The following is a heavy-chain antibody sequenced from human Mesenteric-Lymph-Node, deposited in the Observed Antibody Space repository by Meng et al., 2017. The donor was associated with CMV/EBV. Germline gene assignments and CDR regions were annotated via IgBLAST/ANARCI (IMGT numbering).Heavy chain of an antibody. CDR1: GFTVSSNY. J-gene: IGHJ4*02. CDR3: VSGIAALE. D-gene: IGHD6-13*01. Sequence: GESLKISCAASGFTVSSNYMSWVRQAPGKGLEWVSVICSGGSTYYADSVKGRFTISRDNSKNTLYLQMNSLRAEGTAVYYCVSGIAALEWGQGTLVTVSS. V-gene: IGHV3-53*01. CDR2: ICSGGST.